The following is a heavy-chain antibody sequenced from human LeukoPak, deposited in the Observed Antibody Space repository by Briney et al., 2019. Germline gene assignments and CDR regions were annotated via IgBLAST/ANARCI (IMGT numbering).Heavy chain of an antibody. V-gene: IGHV1-69*04. CDR3: AREEESWFDP. Sequence: ASVKVSCKASGGTFSSYAISWVRQAPGQGLEWMGRIIPILGIANHAQKFQGRVTITADKSTSTAYMELSSLRSEDTAVYYCAREEESWFDPWGQGTLVTVSS. CDR1: GGTFSSYA. J-gene: IGHJ5*02. CDR2: IIPILGIA.